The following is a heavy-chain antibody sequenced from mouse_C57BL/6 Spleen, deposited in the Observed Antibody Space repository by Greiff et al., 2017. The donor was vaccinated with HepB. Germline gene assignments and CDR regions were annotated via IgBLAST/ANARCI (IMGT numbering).Heavy chain of an antibody. CDR2: IDPSDSET. J-gene: IGHJ4*01. D-gene: IGHD1-1*01. V-gene: IGHV1-52*01. CDR1: GYTFTSYW. Sequence: QVQLQQPGAELVRPGSSVKLSCKASGYTFTSYWMHWVKQRPIQGLEWIGNIDPSDSETHYNQKFKDKATLTVDKSSSTAYMQLSSLTSEDSAVYYCARWDYYGSPYAMDYWGQGTSVTVSS. CDR3: ARWDYYGSPYAMDY.